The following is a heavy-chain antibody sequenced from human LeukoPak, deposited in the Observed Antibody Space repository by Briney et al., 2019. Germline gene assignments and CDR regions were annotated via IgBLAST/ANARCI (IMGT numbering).Heavy chain of an antibody. D-gene: IGHD1-1*01. CDR3: AGENWYRFDP. Sequence: GGALRLSCEAYGFPFSSFWVMWVRQPPGKGLEWVAKIQQAGSGEQYVDSVKDRFTSSRDNAKNSLYLQMNSLRVEDTGVYYCAGENWYRFDPWGQGTLVTVSS. J-gene: IGHJ5*02. V-gene: IGHV3-7*01. CDR1: GFPFSSFW. CDR2: IQQAGSGE.